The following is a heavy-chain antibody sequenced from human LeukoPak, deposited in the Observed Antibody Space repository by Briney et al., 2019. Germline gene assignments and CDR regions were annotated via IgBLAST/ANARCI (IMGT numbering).Heavy chain of an antibody. J-gene: IGHJ4*02. CDR2: IYHSGST. CDR3: ARQINNSGWYDFFDY. V-gene: IGHV4-61*08. CDR1: GGSISSGGYY. Sequence: SETLSLTCTVSGGSISSGGYYWSWIRQPPGKGLEWIGYIYHSGSTNYNPSLKSRVTMSVDSSKSQFSLKLSSVTAADTAVYYCARQINNSGWYDFFDYWGQGTLVTVSS. D-gene: IGHD6-19*01.